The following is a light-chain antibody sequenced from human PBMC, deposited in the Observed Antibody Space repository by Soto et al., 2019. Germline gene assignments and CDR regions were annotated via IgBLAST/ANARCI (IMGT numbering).Light chain of an antibody. CDR2: DAS. J-gene: IGKJ2*01. CDR1: QSVSSNF. CDR3: QQYGSSPYT. V-gene: IGKV3-20*01. Sequence: EIVLTQSPGTLSLSPGERATLSCRASQSVSSNFLAWYQQKPGQAPRLLIYDASSMATGIPDRCSGSGSGTDFTLIISRLEPEDFEVYYCQQYGSSPYTFGQGTKLQIK.